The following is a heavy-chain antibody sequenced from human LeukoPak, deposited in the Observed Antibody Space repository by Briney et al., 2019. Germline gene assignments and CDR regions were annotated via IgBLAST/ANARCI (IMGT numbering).Heavy chain of an antibody. J-gene: IGHJ4*02. CDR2: IYYSERT. Sequence: SETLSLTCTVFGGSINSHYWSWIRQPPGKGLQWIGDIYYSERTNYNPSLRSRVTISVDTSKNQLSLKLTSVLAADTAMYYCVRRDNTGWNYFDHWGQGILVTVSS. CDR3: VRRDNTGWNYFDH. V-gene: IGHV4-59*08. CDR1: GGSINSHY. D-gene: IGHD6-19*01.